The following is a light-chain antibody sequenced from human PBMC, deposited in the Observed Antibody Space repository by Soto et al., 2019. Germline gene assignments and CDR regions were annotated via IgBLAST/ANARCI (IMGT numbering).Light chain of an antibody. Sequence: EVVLTQSPGTLSLSPGERATLSCRASQRINNNFLAWYQQKPGQAPRLLIYGASSRATGIPDRFTGSGSGTDFTLTISRLEPEDFAVYSCQQYGISPGFTFGPGTKVDIK. V-gene: IGKV3-20*01. J-gene: IGKJ3*01. CDR1: QRINNNF. CDR2: GAS. CDR3: QQYGISPGFT.